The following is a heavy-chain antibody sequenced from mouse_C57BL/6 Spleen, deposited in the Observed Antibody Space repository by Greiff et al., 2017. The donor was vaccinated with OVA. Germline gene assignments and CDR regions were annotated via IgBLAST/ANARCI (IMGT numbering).Heavy chain of an antibody. V-gene: IGHV5-16*01. CDR2: INYDGSST. J-gene: IGHJ2*01. D-gene: IGHD2-1*01. CDR3: ARYYGNFDY. Sequence: EVKLVESEGGLVQPGSSMKLSCTASGFTFSDYYMAWVRQVPEKGLEWVANINYDGSSTYYLDSLKSRFIISRENAKNILYLQMSSLKSEDTATYYCARYYGNFDYWGQGTTLTVSS. CDR1: GFTFSDYY.